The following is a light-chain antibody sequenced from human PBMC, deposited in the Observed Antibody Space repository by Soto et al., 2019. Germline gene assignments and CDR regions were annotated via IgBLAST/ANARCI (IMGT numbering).Light chain of an antibody. CDR1: QSVSSN. Sequence: EIVMTQSPATLYVSPGERATLSCRASQSVSSNLAWYQQKPGQAPRLLIYGASIRATGIPARFSGSRSGTEFTLTISSLQSEDFAVYYCQQYDNWPRTFGQGTKVELK. J-gene: IGKJ1*01. CDR2: GAS. V-gene: IGKV3-15*01. CDR3: QQYDNWPRT.